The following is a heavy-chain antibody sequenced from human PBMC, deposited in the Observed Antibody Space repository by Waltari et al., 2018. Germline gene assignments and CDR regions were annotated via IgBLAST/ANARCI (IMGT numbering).Heavy chain of an antibody. J-gene: IGHJ4*02. CDR3: ATLNSPKAITFDY. Sequence: EVQLVQSGAEVKKPGATVKISCKASGYTFTDYYMHWVQQAPGKGLEWMGRVEPEDGETRYAEKFQGRVTITADTSTDTAYMELSSLRSEDTAVYYCATLNSPKAITFDYWGQGTLVTVSS. V-gene: IGHV1-69-2*01. CDR2: VEPEDGET. CDR1: GYTFTDYY.